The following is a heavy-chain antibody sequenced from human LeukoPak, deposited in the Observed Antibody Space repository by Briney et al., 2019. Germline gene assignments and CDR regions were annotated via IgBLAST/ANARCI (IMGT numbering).Heavy chain of an antibody. CDR1: GGSISSYY. CDR3: ARTTMVRGTYYMDV. J-gene: IGHJ6*03. CDR2: IYYSGYT. Sequence: PETLSLTCTVSGGSISSYYWSWIRQPPGKGLEWIGYIYYSGYTNYNPSLKSRVTISVDTSKNQFSLKLSSVTAADTAVYYCARTTMVRGTYYMDVWGKGTTVTISS. V-gene: IGHV4-59*01. D-gene: IGHD3-10*01.